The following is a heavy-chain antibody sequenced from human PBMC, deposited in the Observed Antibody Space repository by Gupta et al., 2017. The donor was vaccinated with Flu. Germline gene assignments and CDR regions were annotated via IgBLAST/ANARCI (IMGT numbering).Heavy chain of an antibody. CDR3: ARGVTRGVDY. Sequence: INWVRQTTGQGREWMGWMNPNNGDTDYTQKFRGRVAMTRNTSISTAYMELSSLTSEDTAIYYCARGVTRGVDYWGQGTLVTVSS. V-gene: IGHV1-8*01. D-gene: IGHD2-15*01. CDR2: MNPNNGDT. J-gene: IGHJ4*02.